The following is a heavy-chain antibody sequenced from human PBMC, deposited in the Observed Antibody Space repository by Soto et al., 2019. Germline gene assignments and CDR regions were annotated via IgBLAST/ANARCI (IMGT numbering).Heavy chain of an antibody. CDR1: EFTFSTYG. J-gene: IGHJ4*02. CDR3: ARDCFGGADHFDY. CDR2: IWHDGSKK. D-gene: IGHD3-10*01. V-gene: IGHV3-33*01. Sequence: QVQLVESGGGVVQPGRSLRLSCAASEFTFSTYGMHWVRQAPGKGLEWVAVIWHDGSKKYYADSVKGRFTISRDNSKNTLYLQMNSLTAEDTAVYYCARDCFGGADHFDYWGQGTLVTVSS.